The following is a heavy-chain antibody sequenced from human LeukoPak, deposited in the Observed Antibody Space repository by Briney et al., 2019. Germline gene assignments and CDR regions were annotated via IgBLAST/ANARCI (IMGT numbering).Heavy chain of an antibody. CDR1: GGSISSYY. CDR2: IYTSGST. Sequence: PSETLSLTCTVSGGSISSYYWSWIRQPAGKGLEWIGRIYTSGSTNYSPSLKSRVTMSVDTSKNQFSLELSSVTAADTAVYYCARVGQQLIGIYYYYYMDVWGKGTTVTISS. J-gene: IGHJ6*03. D-gene: IGHD6-13*01. V-gene: IGHV4-4*07. CDR3: ARVGQQLIGIYYYYYMDV.